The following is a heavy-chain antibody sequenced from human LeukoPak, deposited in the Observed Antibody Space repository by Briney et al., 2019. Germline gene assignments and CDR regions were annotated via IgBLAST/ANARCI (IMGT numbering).Heavy chain of an antibody. Sequence: GRSLRLSCAASGFTLDDYAMHWVRQAPGKGLEWVSGISWNSGSIGYADSVKGRFTISRDNARNSLYLQMNSLRAEDTALYYCAKDMDRGYCSTTSCYVRPLDYWGQGTLVTVSS. CDR3: AKDMDRGYCSTTSCYVRPLDY. D-gene: IGHD2-2*01. J-gene: IGHJ4*02. V-gene: IGHV3-9*01. CDR2: ISWNSGSI. CDR1: GFTLDDYA.